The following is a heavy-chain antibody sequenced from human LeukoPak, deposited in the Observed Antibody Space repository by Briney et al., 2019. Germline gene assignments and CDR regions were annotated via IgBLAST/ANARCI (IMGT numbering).Heavy chain of an antibody. J-gene: IGHJ4*02. CDR3: ARAGYGDFDY. CDR1: GGSISSYY. CDR2: IYYSGST. Sequence: KTSETLSLTCTVSGGSISSYYWSWIRQPPGKGLEWIGYIYYSGSTNYNPSLKSRVTISVDTSKNQFSLKLSSVTAADTAVYYCARAGYGDFDYWGQGTLATVSS. D-gene: IGHD4-17*01. V-gene: IGHV4-59*01.